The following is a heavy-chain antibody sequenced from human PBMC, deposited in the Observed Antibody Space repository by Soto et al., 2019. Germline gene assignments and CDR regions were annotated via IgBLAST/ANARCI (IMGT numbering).Heavy chain of an antibody. V-gene: IGHV1-8*01. CDR3: ARGYYDSSGYTTIDY. Sequence: ASVKVSCKASGYSFTNNDVSWVRQATGQGLEWMGWMNPGSGDTGYAQKFQGRVTMTRDISIATAYMELSSLRSEDTAVYYCARGYYDSSGYTTIDYWGQGTLVTVSS. CDR2: MNPGSGDT. J-gene: IGHJ4*02. CDR1: GYSFTNND. D-gene: IGHD3-22*01.